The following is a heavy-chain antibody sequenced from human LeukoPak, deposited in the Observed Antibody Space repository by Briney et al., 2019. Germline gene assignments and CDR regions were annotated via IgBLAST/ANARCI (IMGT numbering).Heavy chain of an antibody. CDR3: ARTVGATGAFDI. Sequence: ASVKVSCKASGYTFINYGLTWVRQAPGQGFEWMGWIGAYTGSTNYVQKLQGRVTMPTDPSTSTAYMDLRSLRSDDTAVYYCARTVGATGAFDIWGQGAMVIVSS. D-gene: IGHD1-26*01. CDR1: GYTFINYG. CDR2: IGAYTGST. V-gene: IGHV1-18*01. J-gene: IGHJ3*02.